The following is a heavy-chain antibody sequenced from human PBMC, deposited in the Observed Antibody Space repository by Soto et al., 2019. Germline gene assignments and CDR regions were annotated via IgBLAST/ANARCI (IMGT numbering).Heavy chain of an antibody. CDR1: GDSITNRGYY. J-gene: IGHJ4*02. Sequence: PSETLSLTCSVSGDSITNRGYYWGWIRQPPGKGLEWIGNIYYGVRGYYKPSLESRVTISVDTSKNQFSLKVSSVTAADTAVYFCARQPLYGEFLDYWGQGTLVTVSS. CDR2: IYYGVRG. V-gene: IGHV4-39*01. CDR3: ARQPLYGEFLDY. D-gene: IGHD4-17*01.